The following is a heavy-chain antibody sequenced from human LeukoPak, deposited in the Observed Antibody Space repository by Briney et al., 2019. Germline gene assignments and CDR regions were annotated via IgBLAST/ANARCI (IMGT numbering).Heavy chain of an antibody. J-gene: IGHJ6*03. CDR2: INHSGST. CDR3: ARGGPANYYYYYMDV. CDR1: GGSFSGYY. Sequence: SEALSLTCAVYGGSFSGYYWSWIRQPPGKGLEWIGEINHSGSTNYNPSLKSRVTISVDTSKNQFSLKLSSVTAADTAVYYCARGGPANYYYYYMDVWGKGTTVTVSS. V-gene: IGHV4-34*01.